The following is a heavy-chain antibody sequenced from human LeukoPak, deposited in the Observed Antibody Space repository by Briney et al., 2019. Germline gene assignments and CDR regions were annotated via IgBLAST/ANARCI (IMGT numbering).Heavy chain of an antibody. CDR1: GDNVSNNSAA. D-gene: IGHD4-17*01. CDR2: TYYRSRWYN. V-gene: IGHV6-1*01. CDR3: ARDGPNGDYAGT. J-gene: IGHJ5*02. Sequence: SQTLSLTCAISGDNVSNNSAAWNWIRQSPSRGLEWLGRTYYRSRWYNDYAVSVKSRIIINPDISKNQFSLQLSSVTPEDTAVYYCARDGPNGDYAGTWGQGTLVTVSS.